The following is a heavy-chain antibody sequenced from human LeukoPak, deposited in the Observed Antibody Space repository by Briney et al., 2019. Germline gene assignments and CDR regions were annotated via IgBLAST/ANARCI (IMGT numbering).Heavy chain of an antibody. Sequence: GGSLRLSCAASGFTFSTIGMTWVRQASGKGLEWVSGISESGTTTYYADSVKGRFTISRDNSKNTLYLQMNSLRAEDTAMYYCAKVYTVFYYYYMDVWGKGTTVTISS. V-gene: IGHV3-23*01. CDR2: ISESGTTT. CDR3: AKVYTVFYYYYMDV. J-gene: IGHJ6*03. D-gene: IGHD4-17*01. CDR1: GFTFSTIG.